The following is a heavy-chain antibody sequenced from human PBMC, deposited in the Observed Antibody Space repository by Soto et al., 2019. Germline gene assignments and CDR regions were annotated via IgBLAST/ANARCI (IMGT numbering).Heavy chain of an antibody. CDR1: GGSISRGGYS. Sequence: QQQLQESGSGLVKPSETLSLTCAVSGGSISRGGYSWNWIRQPPGKGLEWIGYIYQSGSTYYNPSLKSRVPIAVDRSKNQFSLRLTSVTAADTAVYYCASGPDEYLQHWGQGALVTVSS. CDR2: IYQSGST. CDR3: ASGPDEYLQH. J-gene: IGHJ1*01. V-gene: IGHV4-30-2*01.